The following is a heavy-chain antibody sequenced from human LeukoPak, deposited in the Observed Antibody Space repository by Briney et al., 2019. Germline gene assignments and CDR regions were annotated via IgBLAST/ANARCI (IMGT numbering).Heavy chain of an antibody. V-gene: IGHV1-2*02. CDR3: ARDRSITMVRGVSVYYYYYMDV. Sequence: ASVKVSCKASGYTFTGYYMHWVRQAPGQGLEWMGWINPNSGGTNYAQKFQGRVTMTRDTSISTAYMELSRLRSDDTAVYYCARDRSITMVRGVSVYYYYYMDVWGKGTTVTVPS. CDR1: GYTFTGYY. J-gene: IGHJ6*03. CDR2: INPNSGGT. D-gene: IGHD3-10*01.